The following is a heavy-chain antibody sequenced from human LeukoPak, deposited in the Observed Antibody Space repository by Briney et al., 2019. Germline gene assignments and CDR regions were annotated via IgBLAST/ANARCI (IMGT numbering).Heavy chain of an antibody. J-gene: IGHJ3*02. CDR1: GYSFTSYW. CDR3: ARLQGPGSGSIHGLGFDI. CDR2: IYPVDSDT. Sequence: GESLKTSCQPFGYSFTSYWIGWLRQMHGKGLKGMEMIYPVDSDTRYNPSFQGQVTISADKSNSTAYLQWSSLKASDTAMYYCARLQGPGSGSIHGLGFDIWGQGTMVTVSS. D-gene: IGHD1-26*01. V-gene: IGHV5-51*01.